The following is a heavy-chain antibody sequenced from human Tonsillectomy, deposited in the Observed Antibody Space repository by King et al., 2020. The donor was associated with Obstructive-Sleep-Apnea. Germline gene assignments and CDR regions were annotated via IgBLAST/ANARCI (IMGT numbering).Heavy chain of an antibody. J-gene: IGHJ2*01. V-gene: IGHV3-33*01. CDR2: IWYDGSNR. CDR3: ARQGGYCGGDCYPGYFDL. D-gene: IGHD2-21*02. Sequence: VQLVESGGGVGQPGRSLRLSCAASGFSFSNDGMHCVRQAPGKGLEGVAVIWYDGSNRYYAESVKGRFTISRDNSKNRLYLQMNSLRAEDTAVYYCARQGGYCGGDCYPGYFDLWGRGTLVTVSS. CDR1: GFSFSNDG.